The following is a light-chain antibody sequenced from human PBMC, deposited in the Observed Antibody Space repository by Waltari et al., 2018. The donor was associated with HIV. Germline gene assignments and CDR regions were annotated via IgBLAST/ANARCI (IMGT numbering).Light chain of an antibody. V-gene: IGLV3-1*01. J-gene: IGLJ1*01. CDR3: QAWDSGTGV. Sequence: SYELTQPPSVSVSPGQAATITCSGDKLDDKYVCWYQQKPARPPVLLIYQDDKRLSGIPDRFSGYNSGNTAPLTISGTQTMDEADYYCQAWDSGTGVFGTGTTVTVL. CDR1: KLDDKY. CDR2: QDD.